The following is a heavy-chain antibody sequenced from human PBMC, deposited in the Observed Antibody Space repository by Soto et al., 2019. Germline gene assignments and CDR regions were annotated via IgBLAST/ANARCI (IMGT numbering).Heavy chain of an antibody. D-gene: IGHD6-13*01. CDR1: GGTLKNSA. V-gene: IGHV1-69*01. CDR2: IIPVFGPA. J-gene: IGHJ4*02. CDR3: GRGGSWAKVDS. Sequence: QVQLVQSGAEVKKPGSSVRVSCKASGGTLKNSAISWVRQAPGQGLEWMGGIIPVFGPALYTQKFQGRVTITADESTNTAFLDVSSLRSEDTAVYYCGRGGSWAKVDSWGPGPLVTVSS.